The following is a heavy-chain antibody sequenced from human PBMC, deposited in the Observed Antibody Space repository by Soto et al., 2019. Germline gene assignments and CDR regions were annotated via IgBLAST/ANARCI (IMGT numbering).Heavy chain of an antibody. Sequence: QLQLQESGPGLVKPSETLSLTCTVSGGSISSSSYYWGWIRQPPGKGLEWIGSIYYSGSTYYNPSLKSRVTISVDTSKNQFSLKLSSVTAADTAVYYCAIETRFGELRAGYWGQGTLVTVSS. J-gene: IGHJ4*02. D-gene: IGHD3-16*01. V-gene: IGHV4-39*01. CDR3: AIETRFGELRAGY. CDR1: GGSISSSSYY. CDR2: IYYSGST.